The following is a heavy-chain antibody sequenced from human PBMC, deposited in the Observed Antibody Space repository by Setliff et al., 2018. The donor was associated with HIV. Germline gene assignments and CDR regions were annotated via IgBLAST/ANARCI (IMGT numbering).Heavy chain of an antibody. V-gene: IGHV4-59*12. CDR2: IYYIGNT. Sequence: SETLSLTCTVSGGSISGYYWSWIRQPPGKGLEWIGYIYYIGNTNYNPSLKGRVTLSVDTSKNQLSLKLSSVTAADTAVYYCARGYPVSYYYYMDVWGKGTTVTV. D-gene: IGHD3-16*02. J-gene: IGHJ6*03. CDR3: ARGYPVSYYYYMDV. CDR1: GGSISGYY.